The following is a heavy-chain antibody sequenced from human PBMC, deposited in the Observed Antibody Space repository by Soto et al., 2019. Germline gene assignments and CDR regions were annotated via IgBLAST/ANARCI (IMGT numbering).Heavy chain of an antibody. V-gene: IGHV3-64*01. J-gene: IGHJ4*02. CDR1: GFTFSIYG. CDR3: ARGRKDDYGDPGDFDY. Sequence: ESGGGLVQPGGSVRLSCAASGFTFSIYGMHWVRQSPGTRLEYVSAITGNGGSTYYANSVKGRFTISRDNSKNTLYLQMGSLRADDMAVYYCARGRKDDYGDPGDFDYWCQGTRVTVSS. CDR2: ITGNGGST. D-gene: IGHD4-17*01.